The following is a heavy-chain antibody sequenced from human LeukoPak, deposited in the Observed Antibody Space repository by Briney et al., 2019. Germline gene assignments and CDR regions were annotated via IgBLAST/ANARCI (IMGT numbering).Heavy chain of an antibody. Sequence: PSGTLSLTCAVSGGSISTTHWWTWVRQPPGKGLEWIGEIYHSGSTNYNPSLKSRVTISVDKSKNQFSLKLSYVNAADRAVYYCARKDFDSLLYDYWGRGTLVTVSS. CDR2: IYHSGST. CDR3: ARKDFDSLLYDY. J-gene: IGHJ4*02. V-gene: IGHV4-4*02. CDR1: GGSISTTHW. D-gene: IGHD3-9*01.